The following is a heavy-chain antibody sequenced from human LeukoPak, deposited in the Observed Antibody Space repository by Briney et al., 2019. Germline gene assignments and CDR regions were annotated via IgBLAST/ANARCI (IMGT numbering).Heavy chain of an antibody. Sequence: GGSLRLSCAASGFTFSSYEMNWVRQAPGKGLEWVAVMWDDKSNKYYADSVKGRFTISRDSSKNTLYLQMNNLGAEDTAMYYCARGRSGSYPPGIYWGQGTLVTVSS. CDR1: GFTFSSYE. D-gene: IGHD1-26*01. J-gene: IGHJ4*02. CDR3: ARGRSGSYPPGIY. V-gene: IGHV3-33*08. CDR2: MWDDKSNK.